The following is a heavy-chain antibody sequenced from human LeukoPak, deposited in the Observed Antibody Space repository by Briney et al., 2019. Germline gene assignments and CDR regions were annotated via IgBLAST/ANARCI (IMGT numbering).Heavy chain of an antibody. V-gene: IGHV4-59*01. Sequence: PSETLSLTCTVSGGSISIYYWSWIRQPPGKGLEWIGYIYYSGSTNYNPSLKSRVTISVDTSKNQFSLKLSSVTAADTAVYYCARDSFQYAFDIWGQGTMVTVSS. CDR3: ARDSFQYAFDI. J-gene: IGHJ3*02. CDR2: IYYSGST. D-gene: IGHD3-16*02. CDR1: GGSISIYY.